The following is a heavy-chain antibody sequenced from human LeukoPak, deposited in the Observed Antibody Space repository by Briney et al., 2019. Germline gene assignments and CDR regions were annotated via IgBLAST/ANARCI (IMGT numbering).Heavy chain of an antibody. CDR3: ARAPNEYGPHYYYYYMDV. J-gene: IGHJ6*03. D-gene: IGHD4/OR15-4a*01. CDR2: INHSGST. V-gene: IGHV4-34*01. Sequence: SETLSLTCGVYGGSFSGYYWSWIRQPPGKGLEWIGEINHSGSTNYNPSLKSRVTISVDTSKNQVSLKLTSVTAEDTALYYCARAPNEYGPHYYYYYMDVWGKGTTVTVSS. CDR1: GGSFSGYY.